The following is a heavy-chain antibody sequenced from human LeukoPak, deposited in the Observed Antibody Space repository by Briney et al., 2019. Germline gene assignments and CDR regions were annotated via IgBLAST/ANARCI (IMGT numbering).Heavy chain of an antibody. CDR3: TTGQWYWYFDL. J-gene: IGHJ2*01. CDR2: IKIKTDGGTT. V-gene: IGHV3-15*01. Sequence: RGSLRLSCAASAFTFSNAWMSGGPQAPPKRVEWVGRIKIKTDGGTTDYAAPVEGRFSISRDDSKNTMSLQMNSLETEDTAVYYCTTGQWYWYFDLWGRGTRVTVSS. D-gene: IGHD6-19*01. CDR1: AFTFSNAW.